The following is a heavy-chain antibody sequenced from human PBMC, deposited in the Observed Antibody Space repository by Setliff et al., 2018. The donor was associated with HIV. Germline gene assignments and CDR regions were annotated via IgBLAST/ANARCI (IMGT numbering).Heavy chain of an antibody. Sequence: SETLSLTCSVSGASIRSDRMYWSWIRRPPGQRLEWIGFISFAGHINYNPSLSSPVTVSRDTSRNQFSMTLTSVTAADTALYYCARSFVWGALNVWGQGTVVTVSS. CDR1: GASIRSDRMY. CDR3: ARSFVWGALNV. D-gene: IGHD7-27*01. V-gene: IGHV4-61*01. J-gene: IGHJ3*01. CDR2: ISFAGHI.